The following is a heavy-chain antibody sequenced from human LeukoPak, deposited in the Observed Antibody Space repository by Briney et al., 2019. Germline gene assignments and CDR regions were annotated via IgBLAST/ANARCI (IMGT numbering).Heavy chain of an antibody. CDR3: ARQTGAGLFILP. D-gene: IGHD3-3*01. J-gene: IGHJ4*02. Sequence: SETLSLTCTVSGGSISSYYWSWIRQPPGKGLEWIGYIYYSGSTNYNPSLKSRVTISVDTSKNQFSLILTSVTAADTAVYYCARQTGAGLFILPGGQGTLVTVSS. V-gene: IGHV4-59*08. CDR1: GGSISSYY. CDR2: IYYSGST.